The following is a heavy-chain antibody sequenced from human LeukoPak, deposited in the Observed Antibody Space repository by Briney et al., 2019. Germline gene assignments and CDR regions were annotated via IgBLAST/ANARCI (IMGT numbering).Heavy chain of an antibody. CDR1: GGSISSYY. Sequence: SETLSLTCTVSGGSISSYYWSWIRQPPGKGLEWIGYIYYSGSTNYNPSLKSRVTISVDTSKNQFSLKLSSVTAADTAVYYCARVAGTEFYYFDYWGHGTLVTASS. D-gene: IGHD6-13*01. CDR2: IYYSGST. CDR3: ARVAGTEFYYFDY. V-gene: IGHV4-59*01. J-gene: IGHJ4*01.